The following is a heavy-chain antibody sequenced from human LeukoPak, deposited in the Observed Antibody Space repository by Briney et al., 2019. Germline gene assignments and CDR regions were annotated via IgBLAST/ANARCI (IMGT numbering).Heavy chain of an antibody. V-gene: IGHV3-30-3*01. CDR1: GFTFSSYA. Sequence: PGGSLRLSCAASGFTFSSYAMPWVRQAPGKGLEWVAVISYDGSNKYYADSVKGRFTISRDNSKNMLYLQMNSLRAEDTAVYYCARDPYAVDYDNIQFDYWGQGTLVTVSS. CDR3: ARDPYAVDYDNIQFDY. D-gene: IGHD3-9*01. J-gene: IGHJ4*02. CDR2: ISYDGSNK.